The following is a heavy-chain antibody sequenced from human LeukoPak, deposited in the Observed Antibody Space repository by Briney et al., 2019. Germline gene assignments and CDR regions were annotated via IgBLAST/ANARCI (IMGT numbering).Heavy chain of an antibody. CDR1: GFTFSSYG. D-gene: IGHD2-2*01. CDR2: ISYDGSNK. V-gene: IGHV3-30*18. Sequence: RAGGSLRLSCAASGFTFSSYGMHWVRQAPGKGLEWVAVISYDGSNKYYADSVKGRFSISRDNAKNTVYVKMNSLRAEDTAVYYCAKVRGPYQLPYGMDVWGQGTTVTVSS. CDR3: AKVRGPYQLPYGMDV. J-gene: IGHJ6*02.